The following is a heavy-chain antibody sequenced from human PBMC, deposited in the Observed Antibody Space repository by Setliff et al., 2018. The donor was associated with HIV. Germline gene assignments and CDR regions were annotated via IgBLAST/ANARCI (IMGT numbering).Heavy chain of an antibody. D-gene: IGHD6-13*01. V-gene: IGHV4-38-2*01. CDR1: GYSISSGFY. CDR2: IYHSGST. Sequence: PSETLSLTCAVSGYSISSGFYWGWIRQPPGKGLEWIGSIYHSGSTNYNPSLKSRVTISVDTSKNQFSLKVSSVTAADTAVYYCARILVAAAGTGFDPWGQGILVTVSS. CDR3: ARILVAAAGTGFDP. J-gene: IGHJ5*02.